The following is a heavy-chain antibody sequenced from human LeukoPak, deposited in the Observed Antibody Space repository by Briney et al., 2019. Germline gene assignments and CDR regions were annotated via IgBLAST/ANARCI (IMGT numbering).Heavy chain of an antibody. D-gene: IGHD1-7*01. Sequence: SETLSLTCAVYGGSFSGYYWSWIRQPPGKGLEWIGEINHSGSSNYNPSLKSRVTISVDTSKNQFSLKLSSVTAADTAVYYCARSRYWNYPPGPFDIWGQGTMVTVSS. V-gene: IGHV4-34*01. CDR2: INHSGSS. CDR1: GGSFSGYY. CDR3: ARSRYWNYPPGPFDI. J-gene: IGHJ3*02.